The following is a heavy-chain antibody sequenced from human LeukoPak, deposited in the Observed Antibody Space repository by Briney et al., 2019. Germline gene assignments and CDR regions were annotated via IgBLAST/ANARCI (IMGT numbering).Heavy chain of an antibody. CDR2: IYHSGST. J-gene: IGHJ4*02. Sequence: SEALSLTCAVSGGSTSSGGYSWSWIRQPPGKGLEWIGYIYHSGSTYYNPSLKSRVTISVDRSKNQFSLKLSSVTAADTAVYYCARAYGYNYYFDYWGQGTLVTVSS. V-gene: IGHV4-30-2*01. CDR3: ARAYGYNYYFDY. CDR1: GGSTSSGGYS. D-gene: IGHD5-24*01.